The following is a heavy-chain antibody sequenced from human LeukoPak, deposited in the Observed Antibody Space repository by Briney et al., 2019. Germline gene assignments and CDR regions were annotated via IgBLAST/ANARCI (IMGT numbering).Heavy chain of an antibody. Sequence: SETLSLTCAVYGGSFSGYYWSWIRQPPGKGLEWIGEINHSGSTNYNPSLKSRVTISVDTSKNEFSLKLSSVTAADTAVYYCARHGTRYYYYYMDVWGKGTTVTISS. CDR1: GGSFSGYY. CDR3: ARHGTRYYYYYMDV. CDR2: INHSGST. D-gene: IGHD1-26*01. J-gene: IGHJ6*03. V-gene: IGHV4-34*01.